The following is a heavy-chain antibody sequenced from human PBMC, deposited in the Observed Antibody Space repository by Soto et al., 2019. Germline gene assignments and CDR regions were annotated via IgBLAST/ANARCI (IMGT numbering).Heavy chain of an antibody. CDR2: ISGSGGST. CDR1: GFTFSSYA. D-gene: IGHD2-8*01. J-gene: IGHJ6*02. Sequence: GSLRLSCAASGFTFSSYAMSWVRQAPGKGLEWVSAISGSGGSTYYADSVKGRFSISRDNSKNTLYLQMNSLRAEDTAVYYCAKSLGDIVLMVYAIHHGMDVWGQGTTVTVSS. V-gene: IGHV3-23*01. CDR3: AKSLGDIVLMVYAIHHGMDV.